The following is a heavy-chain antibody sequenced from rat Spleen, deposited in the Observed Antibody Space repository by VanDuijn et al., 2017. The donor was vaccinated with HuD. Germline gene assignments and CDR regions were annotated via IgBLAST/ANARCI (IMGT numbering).Heavy chain of an antibody. CDR2: ISSGAGNT. Sequence: EVQLVESGGGLMQPGRSLKLSCAASGFTFSDFYMAWVRQAPRKNLEWVASISSGAGNTYYRDSVKGRFPISRDNAKNTLYLQMDSLRSEDTATYYCARHYGGYSEYVMDAWGQGASVTVSS. D-gene: IGHD1-11*01. J-gene: IGHJ4*01. CDR1: GFTFSDFY. CDR3: ARHYGGYSEYVMDA. V-gene: IGHV5-25*01.